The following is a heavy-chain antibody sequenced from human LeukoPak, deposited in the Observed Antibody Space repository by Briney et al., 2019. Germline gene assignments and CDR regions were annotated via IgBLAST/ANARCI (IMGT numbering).Heavy chain of an antibody. CDR1: GFTFNSFA. D-gene: IGHD6-13*01. CDR3: AKDRWAAAGTPYYFDY. J-gene: IGHJ4*02. CDR2: ISDNGDRT. V-gene: IGHV3-23*01. Sequence: PGGSLRLSCAASGFTFNSFAMAWVRQAPGKGLECVSAISDNGDRTFYGDSVKGRFTISRDNSKNTLYLQMNSLRAEDTAVYYCAKDRWAAAGTPYYFDYWGQGTLVTVSS.